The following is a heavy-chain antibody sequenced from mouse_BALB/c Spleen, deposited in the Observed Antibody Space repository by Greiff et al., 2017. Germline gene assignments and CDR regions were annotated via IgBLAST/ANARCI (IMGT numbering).Heavy chain of an antibody. D-gene: IGHD2-2*01. CDR2: IYPGDGDT. CDR1: GYTFTSYW. V-gene: IGHV1-87*01. Sequence: VQLQQSGAELARPGASVKLSCKASGYTFTSYWMQWVKQRPGQGLEWIGAIYPGDGDTRYTQKFKGKATLTADKSSSTAYMQLSSLASEDSAVYYCAREAIYSGYDDRSHYAMDYWGQGTSVTVSS. J-gene: IGHJ4*01. CDR3: AREAIYSGYDDRSHYAMDY.